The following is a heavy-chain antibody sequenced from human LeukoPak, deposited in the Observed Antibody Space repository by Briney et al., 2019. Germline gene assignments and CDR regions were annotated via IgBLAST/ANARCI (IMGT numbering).Heavy chain of an antibody. V-gene: IGHV4-61*02. Sequence: SETLSLTCTVSGGSISSSSYYWGWIRQPAGKGLEWIGRIYTSGSTNYNPSLKSRVTISVDTSKNQFSLKLSSVTAADTAVYYCARVEVYYYYMDVWGKGTTVTVSS. J-gene: IGHJ6*03. CDR1: GGSISSSSYY. CDR3: ARVEVYYYYMDV. CDR2: IYTSGST.